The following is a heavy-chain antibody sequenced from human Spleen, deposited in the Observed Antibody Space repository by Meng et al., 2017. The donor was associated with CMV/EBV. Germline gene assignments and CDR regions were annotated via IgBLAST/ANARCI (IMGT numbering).Heavy chain of an antibody. V-gene: IGHV3-21*01. D-gene: IGHD2-15*01. CDR2: ISSSSSYI. CDR3: ARDIVVVVAADLKYYYGMDV. Sequence: GGSLRLSCAASGFTFSSYNMNWVRQAPGKGLEWVSSISSSSSYIYYADSVKGRFTISRDNAKNSLYLQMNSLRAEDTAVYYCARDIVVVVAADLKYYYGMDVWGQGTTVTVSS. CDR1: GFTFSSYN. J-gene: IGHJ6*02.